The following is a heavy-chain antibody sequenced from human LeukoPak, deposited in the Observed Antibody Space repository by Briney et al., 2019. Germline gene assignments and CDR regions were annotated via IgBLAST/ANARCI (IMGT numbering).Heavy chain of an antibody. CDR1: GGSISSYY. V-gene: IGHV4-59*12. J-gene: IGHJ4*02. CDR3: ARVDYYGFDC. Sequence: SETLSLTCTVSGGSISSYYWSWIRQPPGKGLEWIGYIYYSGSTNYNPSLKSRVTTSVDTSKNQFSLRLTSVTAADTAVYYCARVDYYGFDCWGQGTLVTVSS. CDR2: IYYSGST. D-gene: IGHD4-17*01.